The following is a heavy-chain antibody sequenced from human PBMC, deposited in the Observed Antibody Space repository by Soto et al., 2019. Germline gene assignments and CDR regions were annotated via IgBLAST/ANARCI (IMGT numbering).Heavy chain of an antibody. J-gene: IGHJ4*02. Sequence: PGGSLRLSCAASGFTFSSHAMSWVRQAPGKGLDWVSGLSSSGGSTFCADSVKGRFTISRDNSKNTLYLHMNSLRAEDTAVYYCARRPWGSGWYYFDHWGQGTLVTVSS. V-gene: IGHV3-23*01. D-gene: IGHD6-19*01. CDR2: LSSSGGST. CDR3: ARRPWGSGWYYFDH. CDR1: GFTFSSHA.